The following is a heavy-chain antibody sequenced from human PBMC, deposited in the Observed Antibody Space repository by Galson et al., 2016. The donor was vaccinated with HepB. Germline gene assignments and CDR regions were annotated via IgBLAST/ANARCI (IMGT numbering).Heavy chain of an antibody. V-gene: IGHV3-48*02. CDR3: ARDYYYYGSDYHGGAF. CDR2: ISGSGVNI. J-gene: IGHJ4*02. CDR1: GFTFTSDS. D-gene: IGHD3-22*01. Sequence: SLRLSCAASGFTFTSDSMNWVRQAPGKGLEWISYISGSGVNIHYAASVEGRFTISRDNAKNSLYLQMNSLRDEDTAIYYCARDYYYYGSDYHGGAFWGQGTLVTVSS.